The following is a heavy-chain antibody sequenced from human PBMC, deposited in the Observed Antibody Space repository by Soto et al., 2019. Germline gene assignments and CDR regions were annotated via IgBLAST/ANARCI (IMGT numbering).Heavy chain of an antibody. CDR1: VFSCSSYE. Sequence: PGGPLSLSCAASVFSCSSYEMNWVRQAPGKGLEWVSYISSIGSTIYYADAVKGRFTISRDNAKNSLYLQMNSLRAEDTAVYYCARNFGYGSGSYYSISYYYYYYGMDVWGQGTTVTVSS. CDR3: ARNFGYGSGSYYSISYYYYYYGMDV. CDR2: ISSIGSTI. D-gene: IGHD3-10*01. J-gene: IGHJ6*02. V-gene: IGHV3-48*03.